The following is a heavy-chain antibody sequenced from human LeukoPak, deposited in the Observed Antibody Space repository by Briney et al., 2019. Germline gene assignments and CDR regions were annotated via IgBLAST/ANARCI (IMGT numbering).Heavy chain of an antibody. CDR1: GFTFSSYG. CDR2: IRYDGSNK. D-gene: IGHD3-16*01. Sequence: GGSLRLSCAASGFTFSSYGMHWVRQAPGKGLEWVAFIRYDGSNKYYADSVKGRFTISRDNSKNTLYLQMNSLRAEDTAVHYCAKEGGLLWDYFDYWGQGTLVTVSS. J-gene: IGHJ4*02. CDR3: AKEGGLLWDYFDY. V-gene: IGHV3-30*02.